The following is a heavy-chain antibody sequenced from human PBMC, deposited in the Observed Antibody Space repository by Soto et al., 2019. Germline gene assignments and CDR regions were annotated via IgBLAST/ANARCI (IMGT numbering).Heavy chain of an antibody. J-gene: IGHJ5*02. Sequence: ASVKGSCKASGYTFTSHGISWVPRPPGQGLEWMGWISAYNGNTNYAQKLQGRVTMTTDTSTSTAYMELRSLRSDDTAVYYCAGSGWHRGWFDPWGQGTLVTVSS. CDR1: GYTFTSHG. CDR3: AGSGWHRGWFDP. V-gene: IGHV1-18*01. D-gene: IGHD6-19*01. CDR2: ISAYNGNT.